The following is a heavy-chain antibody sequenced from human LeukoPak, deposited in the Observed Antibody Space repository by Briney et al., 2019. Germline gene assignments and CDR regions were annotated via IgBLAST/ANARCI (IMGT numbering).Heavy chain of an antibody. CDR3: ARHRYISSWFDY. Sequence: SETLSPTCTVSGGSISSYYWSCIWQPPGKGLECIGYIYNSGSTNYNPSLRSRVTISVDTSKNQCSLKLSSVTAAYTAVYYCARHRYISSWFDYGGQGTLVTVSS. D-gene: IGHD6-13*01. CDR2: IYNSGST. CDR1: GGSISSYY. J-gene: IGHJ4*02. V-gene: IGHV4-59*08.